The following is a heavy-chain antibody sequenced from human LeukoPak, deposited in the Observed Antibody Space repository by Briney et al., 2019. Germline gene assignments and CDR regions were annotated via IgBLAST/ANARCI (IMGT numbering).Heavy chain of an antibody. CDR2: ISGSGGST. J-gene: IGHJ4*01. CDR1: GFTFSRYN. Sequence: GGSLRLSCAASGFTFSRYNMNWVRQAPGKGLEWVSAISGSGGSTYYADSVKGRFTISRDNSKNTLYLQMNSLKTEDTAVYYCTTDRQGFDYWGHGTLVTVSS. V-gene: IGHV3-23*01. CDR3: TTDRQGFDY.